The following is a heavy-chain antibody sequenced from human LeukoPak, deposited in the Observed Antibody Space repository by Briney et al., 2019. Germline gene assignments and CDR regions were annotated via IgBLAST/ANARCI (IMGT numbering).Heavy chain of an antibody. J-gene: IGHJ3*02. CDR1: GYSFPTYW. Sequence: GESLKISCKGSGYSFPTYWIGWARQMPGKGLEWMGIVFPGDSDTRYSPSFQGQVTISADKSITTAYLQWSSLKASDTAMYYCARRYDSSGSYPDAFDIWGQGTMVTVSS. CDR3: ARRYDSSGSYPDAFDI. V-gene: IGHV5-51*01. CDR2: VFPGDSDT. D-gene: IGHD3-22*01.